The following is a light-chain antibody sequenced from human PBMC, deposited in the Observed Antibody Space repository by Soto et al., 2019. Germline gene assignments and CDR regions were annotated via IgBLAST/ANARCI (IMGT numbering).Light chain of an antibody. Sequence: QSVLTQPASVSGSLGRSITISCTGTSSDIGGYKYVSWYQQHPGKAPKLIIFEVSNRPSGVSDRFSGSNSGNTASLTISGLQAEDEADYYCTSYSRYRVLVFGGGT. V-gene: IGLV2-14*01. J-gene: IGLJ3*02. CDR2: EVS. CDR1: SSDIGGYKY. CDR3: TSYSRYRVLV.